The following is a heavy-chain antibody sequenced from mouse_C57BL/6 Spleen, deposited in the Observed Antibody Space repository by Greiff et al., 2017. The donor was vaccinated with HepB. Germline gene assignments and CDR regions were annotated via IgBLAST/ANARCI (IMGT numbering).Heavy chain of an antibody. CDR3: ARGSYYGSSYGYFDV. V-gene: IGHV3-6*01. CDR1: GYSITSGYY. D-gene: IGHD1-1*01. CDR2: ISYDGSN. J-gene: IGHJ1*03. Sequence: EVKLVESGPGLVKPSQSLSLTCSVTGYSITSGYYWNWIRQFPGNKLEWMGYISYDGSNNYNPSLKNRISITRDTSKNQFFLKLNSVTTEDTATYYCARGSYYGSSYGYFDVWGTGTTVTVSS.